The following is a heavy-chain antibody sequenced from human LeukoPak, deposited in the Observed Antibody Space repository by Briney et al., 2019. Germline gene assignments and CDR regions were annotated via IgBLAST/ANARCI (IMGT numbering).Heavy chain of an antibody. Sequence: SETLSLTCAVYGGSFSGYYWSWIRQPPGKGLEWIGEINHSGSTNYNPSLKSRVTISVDTSKNHFSLKLSSVTAADTAVYYCARGPITMVRGVLPALYWFDPWGQGTLVTVSS. V-gene: IGHV4-34*01. D-gene: IGHD3-10*01. J-gene: IGHJ5*02. CDR2: INHSGST. CDR3: ARGPITMVRGVLPALYWFDP. CDR1: GGSFSGYY.